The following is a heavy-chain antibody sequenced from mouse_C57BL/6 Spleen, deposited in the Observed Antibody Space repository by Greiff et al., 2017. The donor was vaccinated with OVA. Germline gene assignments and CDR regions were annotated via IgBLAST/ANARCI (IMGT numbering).Heavy chain of an antibody. CDR2: IYPGNSDT. CDR1: GYTFTSYW. Sequence: VQLKQSGTVLARPGASVKMSCKTSGYTFTSYWMHWVKQRPGQGLEWIGAIYPGNSDTSYNQKFKGKAKLTAVTSASTAYMELSSLTNEDSAVYYCTSITTVVAGTGGDWGQGTTLTVSS. J-gene: IGHJ2*01. D-gene: IGHD1-1*01. V-gene: IGHV1-5*01. CDR3: TSITTVVAGTGGD.